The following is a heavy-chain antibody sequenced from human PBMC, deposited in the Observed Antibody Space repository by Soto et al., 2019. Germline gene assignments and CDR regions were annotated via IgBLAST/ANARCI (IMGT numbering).Heavy chain of an antibody. V-gene: IGHV3-30*18. J-gene: IGHJ4*02. CDR1: GFTFSSYG. CDR2: ISYDGSNK. CDR3: ANEEGNYYPSYFDY. D-gene: IGHD1-26*01. Sequence: GGSLRLSCAASGFTFSSYGMHWVRQAPGKGLEWVAVISYDGSNKYYADSVKGRFTISRDNSKNTLYLQMNSLRAEDTAVYYCANEEGNYYPSYFDYWGQGTLVTSPQ.